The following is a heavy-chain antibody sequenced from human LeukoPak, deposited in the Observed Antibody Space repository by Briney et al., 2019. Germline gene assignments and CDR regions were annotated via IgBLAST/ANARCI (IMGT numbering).Heavy chain of an antibody. J-gene: IGHJ4*02. CDR1: GFTFSDYY. CDR3: ARDRWEMAAEI. V-gene: IGHV3-11*04. CDR2: ISSSSSTI. Sequence: GGSLRLSCAASGFTFSDYYMIWIRQAPGKGLEWVSYISSSSSTIYYADSVKGRFTISRDNAKNSLYLQMNSLRAEDTAVYYCARDRWEMAAEIWGQGTLVTVSS. D-gene: IGHD5-24*01.